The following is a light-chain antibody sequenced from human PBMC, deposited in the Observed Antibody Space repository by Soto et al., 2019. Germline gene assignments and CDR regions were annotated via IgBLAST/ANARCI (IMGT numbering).Light chain of an antibody. J-gene: IGLJ2*01. CDR2: DVS. V-gene: IGLV2-14*01. Sequence: QSALTQPASVSGSPGQSITISCSGTSSDVGGYNYVSWYQQHPGKAPKLMIYDVSNLPSGVSTRFSGSKSGNTASLTSSGLQAEDDADYYCSSYASSSTVVFGGGTELTVL. CDR3: SSYASSSTVV. CDR1: SSDVGGYNY.